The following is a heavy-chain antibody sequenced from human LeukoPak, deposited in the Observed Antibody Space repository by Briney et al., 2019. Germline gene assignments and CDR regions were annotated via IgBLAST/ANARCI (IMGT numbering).Heavy chain of an antibody. V-gene: IGHV3-64D*06. D-gene: IGHD6-19*01. CDR3: ARPYSSGWYSIDY. CDR2: ISSNGGST. Sequence: GGSLRLSCSASGFTFSSYAMHWVRQAPGKGLEYVSAISSNGGSTYYADSVKGRFTISRDNSKNTLYLQMSSLRAEDTAVYYCARPYSSGWYSIDYWGQGTLVTVSS. CDR1: GFTFSSYA. J-gene: IGHJ4*02.